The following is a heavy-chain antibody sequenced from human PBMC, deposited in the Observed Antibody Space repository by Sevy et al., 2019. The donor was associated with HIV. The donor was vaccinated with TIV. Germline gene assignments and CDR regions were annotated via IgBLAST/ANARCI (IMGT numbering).Heavy chain of an antibody. D-gene: IGHD2-21*01. CDR1: DASITTNY. CDR2: FFHSGTT. J-gene: IGHJ3*02. CDR3: ARLRAYPRDSDDGFAN. Sequence: TLSLTCLVSDASITTNYWSWIRQPPVKGLEWIGYFFHSGTTNYNRSLKRRVTISGDTSKNEFSLRLTSVTAADTAVYYCARLRAYPRDSDDGFANWGQGTMVTVSS. V-gene: IGHV4-59*01.